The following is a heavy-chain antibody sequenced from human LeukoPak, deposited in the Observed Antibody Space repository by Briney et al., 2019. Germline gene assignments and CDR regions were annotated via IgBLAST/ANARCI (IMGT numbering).Heavy chain of an antibody. CDR2: IYYSGST. V-gene: IGHV4-39*01. Sequence: PSETLSLTCTVSAGSISSSSYYWGWIRQPPGKGLEWIGSIYYSGSTYYNPSLKSRVTISVDTSKNQFSLKLSSVTAADTAVYYCARHPLIEYSSSDYWGQGTLVTVSS. CDR1: AGSISSSSYY. J-gene: IGHJ4*02. CDR3: ARHPLIEYSSSDY. D-gene: IGHD6-6*01.